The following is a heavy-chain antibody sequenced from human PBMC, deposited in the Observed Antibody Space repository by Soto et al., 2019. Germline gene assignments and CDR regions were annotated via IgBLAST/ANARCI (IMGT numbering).Heavy chain of an antibody. CDR2: ISSSSNYI. CDR1: GFTFSSYS. CDR3: AGLMTTVVSNWFDP. Sequence: EVQLVESGGGLVKPGGSLRLSCAASGFTFSSYSMNWVRQAPGKGLEWVSSISSSSNYIYYADSVKGRITISRDNAKNSLYLQMNSLRAEDTAVYYCAGLMTTVVSNWFDPWGQGTLVTVSS. D-gene: IGHD4-17*01. V-gene: IGHV3-21*01. J-gene: IGHJ5*02.